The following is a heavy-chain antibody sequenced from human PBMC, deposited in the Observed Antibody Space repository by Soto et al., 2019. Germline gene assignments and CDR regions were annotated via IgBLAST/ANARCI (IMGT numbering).Heavy chain of an antibody. V-gene: IGHV1-18*01. Sequence: ASVKVSCKASGYTFTSYGISWVRQAPGQGLEWMGWISAYSGNTNYAQKLQGRVTMTTDTSASTAYMDLRSLRSDDTAVYYCARDLVSAAMLIEYWGQGTLDSVS. J-gene: IGHJ4*02. CDR2: ISAYSGNT. D-gene: IGHD2-2*01. CDR1: GYTFTSYG. CDR3: ARDLVSAAMLIEY.